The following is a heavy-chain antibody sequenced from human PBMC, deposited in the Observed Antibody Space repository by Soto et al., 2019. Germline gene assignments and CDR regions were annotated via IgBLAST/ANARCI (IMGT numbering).Heavy chain of an antibody. CDR1: GVTISSYA. CDR2: INAGNGNT. Sequence: ASAKASCKASGVTISSYAISWVRQAPGQRLEWMGWINAGNGNTKYSQKFQGRVTITRDTSASTAYMELSSLRSEDTAVYYCARAPYYYDSSGYSHYFDYWGQGTLVTVSS. J-gene: IGHJ4*02. V-gene: IGHV1-3*01. CDR3: ARAPYYYDSSGYSHYFDY. D-gene: IGHD3-22*01.